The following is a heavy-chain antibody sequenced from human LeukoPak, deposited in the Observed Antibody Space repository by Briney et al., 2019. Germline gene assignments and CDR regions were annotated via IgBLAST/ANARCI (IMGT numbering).Heavy chain of an antibody. Sequence: SQTLSLTCAISGDSVSSNSAAWNWIRQSPSRGLEWLGRTYYRSKWYNDYAVSVKSRITINPDTSKNQFSLQLNSVTPEDTAVYYCASLPGVRGVINPLNYWGQGTLVTVSS. V-gene: IGHV6-1*01. CDR2: TYYRSKWYN. D-gene: IGHD3-10*01. CDR3: ASLPGVRGVINPLNY. J-gene: IGHJ4*02. CDR1: GDSVSSNSAA.